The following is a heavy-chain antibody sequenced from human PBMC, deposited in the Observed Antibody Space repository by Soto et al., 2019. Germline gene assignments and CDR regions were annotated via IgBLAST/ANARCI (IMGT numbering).Heavy chain of an antibody. V-gene: IGHV5-51*01. Sequence: GESLKISCEGSVYSFTSYWICWVRQMPWKGLEWMGIIYPGDSDTRYSPSFQGQVTVSDDKSIITAYLQRSSLKASDTAMFYCARRVVKAASCYGMDVLGKGTTVTVSS. CDR3: ARRVVKAASCYGMDV. CDR2: IYPGDSDT. CDR1: VYSFTSYW. J-gene: IGHJ6*04. D-gene: IGHD2-2*01.